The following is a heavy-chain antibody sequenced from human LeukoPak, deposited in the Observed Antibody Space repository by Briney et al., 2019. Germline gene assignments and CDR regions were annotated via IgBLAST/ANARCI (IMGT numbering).Heavy chain of an antibody. CDR1: GFTFRSCA. D-gene: IGHD3-22*01. CDR2: ISNDGSNK. J-gene: IGHJ4*02. Sequence: GGSLRLSCAASGFTFRSCAMHWVRQAPGKGLEWVTVISNDGSNKYYADSVKGRFTISRDNSKNTLYLQMNSLRAEDTAVYYCASDYYDSSGYEYWGQGTLVTVSS. V-gene: IGHV3-30-3*01. CDR3: ASDYYDSSGYEY.